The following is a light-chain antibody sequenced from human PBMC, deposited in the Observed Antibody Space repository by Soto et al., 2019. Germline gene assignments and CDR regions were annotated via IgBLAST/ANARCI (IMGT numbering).Light chain of an antibody. J-gene: IGLJ3*02. CDR2: EVT. Sequence: QSSLPQPPSASGSPGQSVTISCTGTSSDVGAYNYVSWYQQHPGKAPKLMIYEVTKRPSGVPDRFSGSKSGNTASLTVSGLLAEDVAEYYCSSHAGSINVVFVGGTK. V-gene: IGLV2-8*01. CDR1: SSDVGAYNY. CDR3: SSHAGSINVV.